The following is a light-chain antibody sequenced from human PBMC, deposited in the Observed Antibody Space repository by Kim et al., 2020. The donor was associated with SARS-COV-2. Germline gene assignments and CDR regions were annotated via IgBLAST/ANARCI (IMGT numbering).Light chain of an antibody. V-gene: IGKV3-20*01. CDR3: HQYGSSPPT. J-gene: IGKJ2*01. CDR1: QNLSPPS. Sequence: EIVLTQSPGTLSLSPGERATLPCRASQNLSPPSVAWYQQKPGQAPRLVIYGASSRATGIPDRFSGSGSGTDFTLTISRLEPEDFAVYHCHQYGSSPPTFGQGTKLEI. CDR2: GAS.